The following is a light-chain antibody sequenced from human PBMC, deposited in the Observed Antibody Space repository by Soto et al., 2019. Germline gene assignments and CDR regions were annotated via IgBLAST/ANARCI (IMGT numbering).Light chain of an antibody. V-gene: IGKV1-9*01. Sequence: DIQLTQSPSFRSASVGDRVTITCRASQGISSYLAWYQQKPGKAPKLLIYAASTLQSGVPSRFSGSGSGTEFTLTISSLLPEDFATYYCQQLNSYPPFGGGTKVEIK. J-gene: IGKJ4*01. CDR3: QQLNSYPP. CDR2: AAS. CDR1: QGISSY.